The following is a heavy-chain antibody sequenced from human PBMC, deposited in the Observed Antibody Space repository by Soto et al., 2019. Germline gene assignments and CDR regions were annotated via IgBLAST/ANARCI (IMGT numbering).Heavy chain of an antibody. CDR1: GGSFSGYY. CDR3: ARGGWYRHVYQARTVKWFGP. D-gene: IGHD2-15*01. V-gene: IGHV4-34*01. J-gene: IGHJ5*02. CDR2: INHSGST. Sequence: PSETLSLTCAVYGGSFSGYYWSWIRQPPGKGLEWIGEINHSGSTNYNPSLKSRVTISVDTSKSHFSLKLSSVTAADTAVYYCARGGWYRHVYQARTVKWFGPWGQGTLVTVSS.